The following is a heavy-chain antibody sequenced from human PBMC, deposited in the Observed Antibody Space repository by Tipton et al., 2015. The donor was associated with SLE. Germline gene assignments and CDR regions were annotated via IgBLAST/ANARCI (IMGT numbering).Heavy chain of an antibody. CDR3: VRLRGYGDTNDY. D-gene: IGHD3-22*01. CDR1: GGSFSGSY. V-gene: IGHV4-34*10. CDR2: ANQIGTT. Sequence: QLVQSGAEVKPSETLSLTCGVSGGSFSGSYCSWIRQAPVKGLEWLGEANQIGTTKINPSLKSRVSISVDRSKNQCTLGLTSVTAADTAVYYCVRLRGYGDTNDYWGQGTLITVSS. J-gene: IGHJ4*02.